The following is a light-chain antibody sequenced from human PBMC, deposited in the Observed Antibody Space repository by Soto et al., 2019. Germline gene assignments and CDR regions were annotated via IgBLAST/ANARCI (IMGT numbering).Light chain of an antibody. CDR2: GAS. Sequence: EIVMTQSPATLSMSPGERATLSCRASQRVISDYLNWYQQKPGQAPRLLIYGASNRATGIPDRFSGSGSGTDFTLTISRLEPEDFAVYYCQQYGRSPLFTFGPGTKVDIK. J-gene: IGKJ3*01. CDR3: QQYGRSPLFT. V-gene: IGKV3-20*01. CDR1: QRVISDY.